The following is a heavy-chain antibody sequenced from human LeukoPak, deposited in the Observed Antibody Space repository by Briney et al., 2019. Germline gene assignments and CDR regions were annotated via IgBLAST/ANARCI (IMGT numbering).Heavy chain of an antibody. V-gene: IGHV3-11*01. CDR2: ICDSGRTI. Sequence: GGSLRLSCAASGFTFRGYYMSWIRQAPGKGLEWVSYICDSGRTIYYADSVKGRFTISRDNAKNSVYLQMNNLRADDTAVYYCARDRLGDYDHSGYYDKWGQGTPVTVSS. J-gene: IGHJ4*02. CDR1: GFTFRGYY. CDR3: ARDRLGDYDHSGYYDK. D-gene: IGHD3-22*01.